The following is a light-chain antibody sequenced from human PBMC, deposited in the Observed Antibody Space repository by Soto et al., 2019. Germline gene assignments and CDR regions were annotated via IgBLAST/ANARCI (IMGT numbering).Light chain of an antibody. CDR1: HHIDAW. CDR3: QQTYITLWT. J-gene: IGKJ1*01. CDR2: KAS. V-gene: IGKV1-5*03. Sequence: IQMTQYPSTLSASVVDRVTITFRASHHIDAWLAWYQQKPGKAPKVLIYKASILESGVPSRFSGSGSGTEFTLTITSLQPEDFATYYCQQTYITLWTFGQGTKV.